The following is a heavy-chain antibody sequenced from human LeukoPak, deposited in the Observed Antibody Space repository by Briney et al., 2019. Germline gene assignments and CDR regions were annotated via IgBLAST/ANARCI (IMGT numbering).Heavy chain of an antibody. Sequence: ASVKVACKASGSTFTSYGISWVRRAPGQGLECMGWISAYKGNTNYAQKLQGRGTMTTDTSTSTAYTELRSLRSDDTDVYYCARVLVAAAGTMDYWGQGTLVTVSS. J-gene: IGHJ4*02. CDR2: ISAYKGNT. CDR3: ARVLVAAAGTMDY. CDR1: GSTFTSYG. D-gene: IGHD6-13*01. V-gene: IGHV1-18*01.